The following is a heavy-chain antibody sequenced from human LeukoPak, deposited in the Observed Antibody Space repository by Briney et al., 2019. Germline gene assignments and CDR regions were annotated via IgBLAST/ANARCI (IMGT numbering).Heavy chain of an antibody. CDR3: ARESHYDSSGYLGY. V-gene: IGHV3-30*02. Sequence: GGSLRLSCAASGFTFSSYGMHWVRQAPGKGLEWVAFIRYDGSNKYYADSVKGRFTISRDNSKNTLYLQMNRLRAEDTAVYYCARESHYDSSGYLGYWGQGTLVTVSS. D-gene: IGHD3-22*01. J-gene: IGHJ4*02. CDR1: GFTFSSYG. CDR2: IRYDGSNK.